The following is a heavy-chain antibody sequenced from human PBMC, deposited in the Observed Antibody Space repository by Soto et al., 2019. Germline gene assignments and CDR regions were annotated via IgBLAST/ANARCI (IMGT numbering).Heavy chain of an antibody. CDR3: ARNASQGYYFDY. CDR2: INAGNGNT. D-gene: IGHD1-1*01. Sequence: ASVKVSCKASGYTFTSYAMHWVRQAPGQRLEWMGWINAGNGNTKYSQKFKGRVTITRDTSASTAYMELSSLRSEDTAVYYCARNASQGYYFDYWGQGTLVTVSS. CDR1: GYTFTSYA. J-gene: IGHJ4*02. V-gene: IGHV1-3*01.